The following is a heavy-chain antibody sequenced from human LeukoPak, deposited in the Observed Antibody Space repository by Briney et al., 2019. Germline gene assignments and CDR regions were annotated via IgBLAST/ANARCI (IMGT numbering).Heavy chain of an antibody. J-gene: IGHJ5*02. CDR1: GFTFSSYS. D-gene: IGHD5-12*01. Sequence: GGSLRLSCAASGFTFSSYSMNWVRQAPGKGLEWVSSISSSSSYIYYADSVKGRFTISRDNAKNSLYLQMNRLRAEDTAVYYCARDRRPGIVATIYNWFDPWGQGTLVTVSS. CDR3: ARDRRPGIVATIYNWFDP. CDR2: ISSSSSYI. V-gene: IGHV3-21*01.